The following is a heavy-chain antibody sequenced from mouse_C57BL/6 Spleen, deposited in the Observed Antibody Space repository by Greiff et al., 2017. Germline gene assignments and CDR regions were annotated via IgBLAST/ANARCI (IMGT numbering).Heavy chain of an antibody. CDR3: TRYDYYYGKKFDY. CDR1: GYTFTDYE. Sequence: QFQLQQSGAELVRPGASVTLSCKASGYTFTDYEMHWVKQTPVHGLEWIGAIDPETGGTAYNQKFKGKDILTADKSSSTAYMELRSLTSEDSAVYYCTRYDYYYGKKFDYWGQGTTLTVSS. J-gene: IGHJ2*01. V-gene: IGHV1-15*01. CDR2: IDPETGGT. D-gene: IGHD1-1*01.